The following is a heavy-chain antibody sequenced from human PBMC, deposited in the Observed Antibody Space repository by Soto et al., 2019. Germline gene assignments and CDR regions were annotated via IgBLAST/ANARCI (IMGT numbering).Heavy chain of an antibody. D-gene: IGHD6-13*01. V-gene: IGHV1-18*01. Sequence: GASVKVSCKASGYTFTSYGISWVRQAPGQGLEWMGWISAYNGNTNYAQKLQGRVTMTTDTSTSTAYMELRSLRSDDTAVYYCARDGIAALPSVYYFDYWGKGTLVTVSS. CDR1: GYTFTSYG. J-gene: IGHJ4*02. CDR2: ISAYNGNT. CDR3: ARDGIAALPSVYYFDY.